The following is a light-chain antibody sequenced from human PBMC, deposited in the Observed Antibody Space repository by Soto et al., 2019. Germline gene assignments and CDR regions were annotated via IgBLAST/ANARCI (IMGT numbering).Light chain of an antibody. J-gene: IGLJ1*01. CDR2: EVF. V-gene: IGLV2-14*01. Sequence: QSVLTQPASVSGSPGQSIPISCSGTSGDVGGYDYVSWYQHHPGKAPKLIIFEVFNRRSGVSNGFSGSKSGNTASLTISGPPPEHEADYSCTSYTDSSTYVFRPGTKGT. CDR1: SGDVGGYDY. CDR3: TSYTDSSTYV.